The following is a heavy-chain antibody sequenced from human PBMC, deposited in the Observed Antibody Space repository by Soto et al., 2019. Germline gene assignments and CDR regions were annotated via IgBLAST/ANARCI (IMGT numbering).Heavy chain of an antibody. CDR1: GFTFSSYA. J-gene: IGHJ4*02. V-gene: IGHV3-23*01. CDR3: AKGGVIGPRDCTNGVCYDFDY. D-gene: IGHD2-8*01. CDR2: ISGSGGST. Sequence: GGSLRLSCAASGFTFSSYAMSWVRQAPGKGLEWVSAISGSGGSTYYADSVKGRFTISRDNSKNTLYLQMNSLRAEDTAVYYCAKGGVIGPRDCTNGVCYDFDYWGQGTLVTVSS.